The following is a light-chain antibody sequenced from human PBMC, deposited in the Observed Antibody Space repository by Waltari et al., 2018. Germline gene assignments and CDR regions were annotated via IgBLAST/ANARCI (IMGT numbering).Light chain of an antibody. CDR3: QQSYDTPRT. CDR2: AAS. CDR1: QYISTY. V-gene: IGKV1-39*01. J-gene: IGKJ1*01. Sequence: DFQMTQPPSSLSASVGDRVTLTCRASQYISTYLNGYQQKPGKGPQLLIYAASTLQSGVPSSISGSGSGTDFSFTISSLQLEDFATYYCQQSYDTPRTFGQGTKVEVK.